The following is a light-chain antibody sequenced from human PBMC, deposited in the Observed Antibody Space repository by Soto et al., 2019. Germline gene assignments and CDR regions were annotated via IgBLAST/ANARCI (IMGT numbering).Light chain of an antibody. CDR3: QTWGTGIMV. CDR1: SGHSSYA. CDR2: LNSDGSH. Sequence: QLVLTQSPSASASPGVSVKLTCTLSSGHSSYAIAWHQQQPEKGPRYLMKLNSDGSHSKGDGIPDRFSGSSSGAERYLTISSLQSEDEADYYCQTWGTGIMVFGGGTKLTVL. J-gene: IGLJ2*01. V-gene: IGLV4-69*01.